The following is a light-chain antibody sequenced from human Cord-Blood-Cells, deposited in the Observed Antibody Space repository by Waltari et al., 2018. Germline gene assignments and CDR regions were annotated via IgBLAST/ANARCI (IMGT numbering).Light chain of an antibody. V-gene: IGKV3-15*01. Sequence: EIVMTQSPATLSVSPGERATLSCRASQSVSSNLASYQQKPGQAPRLLIYGASPRATGMPARFSGSGSGTEFTLTISSLQSEDFAVYYCQQYNNWPPYTFGQGTKLEIK. J-gene: IGKJ2*01. CDR3: QQYNNWPPYT. CDR2: GAS. CDR1: QSVSSN.